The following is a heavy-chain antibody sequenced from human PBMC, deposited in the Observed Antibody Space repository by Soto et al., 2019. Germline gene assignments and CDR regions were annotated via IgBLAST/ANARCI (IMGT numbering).Heavy chain of an antibody. CDR3: ARDHGHEPGDYVGYYYYYGMDV. CDR1: GYTFTSYY. CDR2: INPSGGST. Sequence: QVQLVQSGAEVKKPGASVKVSCKASGYTFTSYYMHWVRQAPGQGLEWMGIINPSGGSTSYAQKFQGRVTMTRDTSTSTVYMELSSLRSEDTAVYYCARDHGHEPGDYVGYYYYYGMDVWGQGTTVTVSS. J-gene: IGHJ6*02. D-gene: IGHD4-17*01. V-gene: IGHV1-46*01.